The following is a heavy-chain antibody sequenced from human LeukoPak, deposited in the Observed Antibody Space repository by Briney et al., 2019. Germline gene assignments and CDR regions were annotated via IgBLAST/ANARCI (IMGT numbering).Heavy chain of an antibody. CDR1: GVTFSSYS. CDR2: ISSSSSYI. Sequence: GGSLRLSCAAPGVTFSSYSMNWVRQAPGKGLEWVSSISSSSSYIYYGDSVKGRFTISRDNAKNSLYLQMNSLRAEDTAVYYCASPYSSRWYELCYWGQGTLVTVSS. D-gene: IGHD6-13*01. V-gene: IGHV3-21*01. CDR3: ASPYSSRWYELCY. J-gene: IGHJ4*02.